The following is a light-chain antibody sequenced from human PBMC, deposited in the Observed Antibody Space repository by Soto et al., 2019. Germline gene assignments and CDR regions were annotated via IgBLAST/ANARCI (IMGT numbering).Light chain of an antibody. V-gene: IGKV1-9*01. Sequence: IQLTQSPSSLSASVGDRVTITCRASQDIAIYLAWYQQKPGEAPKLLIYAASTLYGGVPSRFSGSGSGPDFALTIASLQAEDFATYYCQQSYSTPLTSGGGTKVDIK. J-gene: IGKJ4*01. CDR1: QDIAIY. CDR2: AAS. CDR3: QQSYSTPLT.